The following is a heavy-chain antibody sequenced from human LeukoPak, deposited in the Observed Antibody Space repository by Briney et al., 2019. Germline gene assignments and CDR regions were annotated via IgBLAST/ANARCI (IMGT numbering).Heavy chain of an antibody. CDR1: GFIFSRSP. V-gene: IGHV3-30-3*01. CDR2: ISSDGSDK. CDR3: ARDYPADH. Sequence: GGSLRLSCAASGFIFSRSPMHWVRQAPGKGLEWVALISSDGSDKKYADSVKGRFTMSRDNSKNTVYLQLHSLRVEDTAVYYCARDYPADHWGQGTLVTVSS. J-gene: IGHJ4*02.